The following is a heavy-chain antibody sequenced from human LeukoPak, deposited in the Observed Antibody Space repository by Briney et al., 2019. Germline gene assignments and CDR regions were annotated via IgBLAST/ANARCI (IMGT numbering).Heavy chain of an antibody. CDR1: GFTFSSYA. D-gene: IGHD1-1*01. V-gene: IGHV3-30*01. CDR2: ISYDGSNK. Sequence: GRSLRLSCAASGFTFSSYAMHWVRQAPGKGLEWVAVISYDGSNKYYADSVKGRFTISRDNSKNTLYLQMNSLRAEDTAVYYCARETKRQGSFDPWGQGTLVTVSS. CDR3: ARETKRQGSFDP. J-gene: IGHJ5*02.